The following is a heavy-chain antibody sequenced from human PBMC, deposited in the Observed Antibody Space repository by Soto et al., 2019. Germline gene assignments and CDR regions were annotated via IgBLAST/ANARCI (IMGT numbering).Heavy chain of an antibody. CDR2: ISSSSSYI. CDR1: GFTFSLYS. V-gene: IGHV3-21*01. D-gene: IGHD3-22*01. Sequence: EVQLVESGGGLVKPGGSLRLSCAASGFTFSLYSMIWVRQAPGKGLEWVSSISSSSSYIYSADSLKGRITISRDNAKNSLYLQMTSLRAEDTAIYYCVRARATDSRPDYWGQGTLVTVSS. J-gene: IGHJ4*02. CDR3: VRARATDSRPDY.